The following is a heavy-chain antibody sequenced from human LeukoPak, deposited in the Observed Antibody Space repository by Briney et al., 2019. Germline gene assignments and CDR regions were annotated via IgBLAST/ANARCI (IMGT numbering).Heavy chain of an antibody. V-gene: IGHV3-11*01. J-gene: IGHJ6*03. CDR2: ISSSGSTI. CDR1: EFTFSDYY. CDR3: AREGLYSSSSGGYYYMDV. D-gene: IGHD6-6*01. Sequence: GGSLRLSCAASEFTFSDYYMSWIRQAPGKGLEWVSYISSSGSTIYYADSVKGRFTISRDNAKNSLYLQMNSLRAEDTAVYYCAREGLYSSSSGGYYYMDVWGKGTTVTVSS.